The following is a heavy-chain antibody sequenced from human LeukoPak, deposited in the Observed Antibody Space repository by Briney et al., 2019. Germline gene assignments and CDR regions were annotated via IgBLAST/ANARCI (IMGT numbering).Heavy chain of an antibody. D-gene: IGHD2-2*01. Sequence: GGSLRLSCAASGFTFSSYSMNWVRQAPGKGLEWVSSISSSSSYIYYADSVKGRFTISRDNSKNTLYLQMNSLRAEDTAVYYCARDPQYCSSTSCYDYYYMDVWGKGTTVTVSS. CDR2: ISSSSSYI. CDR1: GFTFSSYS. J-gene: IGHJ6*03. CDR3: ARDPQYCSSTSCYDYYYMDV. V-gene: IGHV3-21*01.